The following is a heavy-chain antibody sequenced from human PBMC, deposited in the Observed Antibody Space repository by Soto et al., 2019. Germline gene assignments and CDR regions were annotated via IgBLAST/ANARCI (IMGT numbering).Heavy chain of an antibody. Sequence: ASVKVSCKASGYTFTGYYMHWVRQAPGQGLEWMGWINPNSGGTNYAQKFQGWVTMTRDTSISTAYMELSRLRSDDTAVYYCGRATPRVHPAHGMDVWGQGTTVTVSS. CDR3: GRATPRVHPAHGMDV. V-gene: IGHV1-2*04. CDR2: INPNSGGT. D-gene: IGHD3-10*01. CDR1: GYTFTGYY. J-gene: IGHJ6*02.